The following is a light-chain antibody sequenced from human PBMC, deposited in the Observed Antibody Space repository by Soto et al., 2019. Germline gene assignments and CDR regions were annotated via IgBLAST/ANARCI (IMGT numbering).Light chain of an antibody. CDR3: QQRSNWPPSIT. CDR1: QSVSSSY. Sequence: EIVLTQSPGTLSLSPGARAPLSCRASQSVSSSYLAWYQQNPGQAPRLLINGASNRATGIPARFSGSGSGTDFTLTISSLEPEDFAVYYCQQRSNWPPSITFGQGTRLEIK. CDR2: GAS. J-gene: IGKJ5*01. V-gene: IGKV3-11*01.